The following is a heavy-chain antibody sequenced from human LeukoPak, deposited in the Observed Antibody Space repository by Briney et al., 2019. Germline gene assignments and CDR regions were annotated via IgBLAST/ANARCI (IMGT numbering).Heavy chain of an antibody. J-gene: IGHJ4*02. V-gene: IGHV3-21*01. CDR1: GFTFSSYS. CDR2: ISSSSSYI. Sequence: GGSLRLSCAAYGFTFSSYSMNWVRQAPGKGLEWVSSISSSSSYIYYADSVKGRFTISRDNAKNSLYLQMNGLRAEDTAVYYCARDGVRKGDYWGQGTLVTVSS. CDR3: ARDGVRKGDY.